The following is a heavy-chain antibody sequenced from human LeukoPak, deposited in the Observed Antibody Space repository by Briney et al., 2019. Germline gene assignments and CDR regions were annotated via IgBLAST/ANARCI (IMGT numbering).Heavy chain of an antibody. CDR3: ARVGGSGWPGWFDP. CDR2: IYYSGST. D-gene: IGHD6-19*01. CDR1: GGSISSGDYY. V-gene: IGHV4-30-4*01. J-gene: IGHJ5*02. Sequence: SETLSLTCTVSGGSISSGDYYWSWIRQPPGKGLEWIGYIYYSGSTYYNPSLKSRVTISVDTSKNQFSLKLSSVTAADTAVYYCARVGGSGWPGWFDPWGQGTLVTVSS.